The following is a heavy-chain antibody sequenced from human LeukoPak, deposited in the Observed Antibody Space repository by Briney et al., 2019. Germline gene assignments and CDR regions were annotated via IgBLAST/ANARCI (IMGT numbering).Heavy chain of an antibody. CDR2: IYHSGST. V-gene: IGHV4-38-2*01. CDR3: ASPTYYYDSSGYLGY. Sequence: PSETLSLTCAVSGYSISGGYYWAWIRQPPGKGLEWIGSIYHSGSTSYNPSLKSRVTISVDTSKNHFSLKLSSVTAADTAVYYCASPTYYYDSSGYLGYWGQGTLVTVSS. J-gene: IGHJ4*02. D-gene: IGHD3-22*01. CDR1: GYSISGGYY.